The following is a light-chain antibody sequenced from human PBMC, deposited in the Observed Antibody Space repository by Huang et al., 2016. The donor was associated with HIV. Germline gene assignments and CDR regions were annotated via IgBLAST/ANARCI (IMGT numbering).Light chain of an antibody. CDR2: GTS. V-gene: IGKV3-15*01. J-gene: IGKJ1*01. CDR3: RQYNNWPPGT. CDR1: RSVSSN. Sequence: EIVMTQFPATLSVSPGERATLSCRASRSVSSNLAWYQQKPGQAPRLLIYGTSTRATGIPARFSGSGSGTEFTLTISSLQSEDFAVYYCRQYNNWPPGTFGQGTKVEIK.